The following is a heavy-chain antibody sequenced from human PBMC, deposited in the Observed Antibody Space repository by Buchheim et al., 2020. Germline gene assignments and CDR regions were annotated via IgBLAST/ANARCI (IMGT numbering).Heavy chain of an antibody. D-gene: IGHD4-17*01. CDR3: AKAVEKMDFDYGDYKDYYYGMDV. CDR2: ISYDGSNK. V-gene: IGHV3-30*18. CDR1: GFTFSSYG. Sequence: QVQLVESGGGVVQPGRSLRLSCAASGFTFSSYGMHWVRQAPGKGLEWVAVISYDGSNKYYADSVKGRFTISRDNSKNTLYLQMNSLRAEDTAVYYCAKAVEKMDFDYGDYKDYYYGMDVWGQGTT. J-gene: IGHJ6*02.